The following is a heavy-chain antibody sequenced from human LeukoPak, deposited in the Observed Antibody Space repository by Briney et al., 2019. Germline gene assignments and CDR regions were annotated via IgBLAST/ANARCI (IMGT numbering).Heavy chain of an antibody. CDR3: AKVVDEGRLVELSPFDY. D-gene: IGHD3-16*02. J-gene: IGHJ4*02. CDR2: ISYDGSNK. CDR1: GFTFSSYG. V-gene: IGHV3-30*18. Sequence: GGSLRLSCAASGFTFSSYGMHWVRQAPGKGLEWVAVISYDGSNKYYADSVKGRFTISRDNSKNTLYLQMNSLRAEDTAVYYCAKVVDEGRLVELSPFDYWGQGTLVTVSS.